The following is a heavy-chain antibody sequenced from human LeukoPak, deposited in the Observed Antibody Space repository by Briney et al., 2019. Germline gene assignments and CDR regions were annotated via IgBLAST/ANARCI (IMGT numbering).Heavy chain of an antibody. CDR1: GYTFTGYN. V-gene: IGHV1-2*02. Sequence: GASVKVSCKASGYTFTGYNFHGGRRAPGQGLEGMGWINPNSGGTNYAQKFQGRVTMTRDTSISTAYMELSRLRSDDTAVYYCAGTQTPYSSSVNFYMDVWGKGTTVTVSS. J-gene: IGHJ6*03. CDR3: AGTQTPYSSSVNFYMDV. CDR2: INPNSGGT. D-gene: IGHD6-6*01.